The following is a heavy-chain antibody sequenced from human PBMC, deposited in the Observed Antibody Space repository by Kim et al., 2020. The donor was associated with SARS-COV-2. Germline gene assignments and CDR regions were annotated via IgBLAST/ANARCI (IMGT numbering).Heavy chain of an antibody. D-gene: IGHD1-26*01. V-gene: IGHV2-70*01. CDR1: GFSLSTSGMC. CDR3: ARISGSYFHLDY. J-gene: IGHJ4*02. CDR2: IDWDDDK. Sequence: SGPTLVNPTQTLTLTCTFSGFSLSTSGMCVSWIRQPPGKALEWLALIDWDDDKYYSTSLKTRLTISKDTSKNQVVLTMTNVDPVDTATYYCARISGSYFHLDYWGQGTLVTVSS.